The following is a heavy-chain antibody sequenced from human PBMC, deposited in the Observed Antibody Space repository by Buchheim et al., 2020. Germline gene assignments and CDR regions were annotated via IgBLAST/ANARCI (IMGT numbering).Heavy chain of an antibody. CDR1: EYTRHH. V-gene: IGHV1-2*02. CDR3: AVATDLVDPANPTFDC. J-gene: IGHJ4*02. Sequence: QVQLVQSGAEVNKPGASVKVSCKTSEYTRHHIHWLRQAPVQRLEWVGRVNPNSGATEYAQKFQGRVTLTRDTSISTTYMELSSLTSDDTAVFYCAVATDLVDPANPTFDCWGQGTL. D-gene: IGHD5-12*01. CDR2: VNPNSGAT.